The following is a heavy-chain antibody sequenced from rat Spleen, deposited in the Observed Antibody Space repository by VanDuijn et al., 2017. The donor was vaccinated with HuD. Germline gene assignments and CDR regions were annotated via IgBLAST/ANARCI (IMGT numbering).Heavy chain of an antibody. J-gene: IGHJ2*01. CDR2: ISTGGDNT. V-gene: IGHV5-27*01. CDR3: TRGGSYFDY. D-gene: IGHD1-4*01. Sequence: EVQLVESGGGLVQPGRSLKLSCAASGFTFSYYYMAWVRQAPTKGLEWVAYISTGGDNTYYPDSVKGLFTISRDNAKSTLYLQMNRLRSEDTATYYCTRGGSYFDYWGQGVMVTVSS. CDR1: GFTFSYYY.